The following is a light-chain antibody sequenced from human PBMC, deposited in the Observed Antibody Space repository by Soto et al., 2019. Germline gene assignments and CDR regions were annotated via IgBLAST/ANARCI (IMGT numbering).Light chain of an antibody. Sequence: QSALTQPPSVSGSPGQSVTISCTGTSSVVGSYTRVSWYQQPPGTAPKLMVYEVSNRPSGVPDRFSGSKSGNTAPLTISGLQAEDEADYYCSSYTSSSTYVFGTGTKVTVL. V-gene: IGLV2-18*02. CDR2: EVS. CDR1: SSVVGSYTR. J-gene: IGLJ1*01. CDR3: SSYTSSSTYV.